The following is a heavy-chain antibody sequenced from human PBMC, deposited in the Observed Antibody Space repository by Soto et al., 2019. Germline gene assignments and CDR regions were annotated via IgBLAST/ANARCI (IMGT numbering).Heavy chain of an antibody. CDR2: IIPILTTP. CDR1: GGTFSIYG. CDR3: ATSVGIAPTGEDGMDV. D-gene: IGHD2-8*02. Sequence: SVKVSCKASGGTFSIYGFSWVRQAPGQGPEWIGGIIPILTTPNYAQKFQGRVTIVAEESTTTVYMGLSSLKFEDTAVYYCATSVGIAPTGEDGMDVWGQGTSVTVSS. V-gene: IGHV1-69*13. J-gene: IGHJ6*02.